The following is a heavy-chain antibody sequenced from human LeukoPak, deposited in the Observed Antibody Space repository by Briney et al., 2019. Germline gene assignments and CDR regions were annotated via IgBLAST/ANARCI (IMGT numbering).Heavy chain of an antibody. Sequence: PGGSLRLSCAVSGFNFSTYWMSWVRQAPGEGLEWVANMNQDGSGKYYVDSLKGRFTISRDNAKNSLYLQMNSLGAEDTAVYYCARDPPGLEVAGYDYWGQGTLVTVSS. V-gene: IGHV3-7*01. D-gene: IGHD6-19*01. CDR3: ARDPPGLEVAGYDY. CDR1: GFNFSTYW. J-gene: IGHJ4*02. CDR2: MNQDGSGK.